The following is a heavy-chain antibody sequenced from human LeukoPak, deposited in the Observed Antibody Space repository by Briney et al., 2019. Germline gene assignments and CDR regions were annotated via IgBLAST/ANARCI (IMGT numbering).Heavy chain of an antibody. Sequence: GGSLRLSCAASGFTFSNYAMSWVRQAPGKGLEWVSSISGSGGSTYYADSVKGRFTISRDNSKNTLYLQMNSLRAEDTAVYYCAKRSVAGTPYYFDYWGQGTLVTVSS. CDR2: ISGSGGST. D-gene: IGHD6-19*01. V-gene: IGHV3-23*01. J-gene: IGHJ4*02. CDR1: GFTFSNYA. CDR3: AKRSVAGTPYYFDY.